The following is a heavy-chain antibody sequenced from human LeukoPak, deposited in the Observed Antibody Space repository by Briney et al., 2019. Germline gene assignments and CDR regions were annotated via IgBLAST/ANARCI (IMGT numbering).Heavy chain of an antibody. CDR2: IYWNDDK. CDR3: AHLRIRIQLWSTNHATFDY. V-gene: IGHV2-5*01. Sequence: ESGPTLVKPTQTLTLTCTFSGFSLSTTGVGVGWIRQPPGKALEWLELIYWNDDKRYSPSLKSRVTITKDTSKNQVVITMTNMNPVDTATYYCAHLRIRIQLWSTNHATFDYWGQGTLVTVSS. CDR1: GFSLSTTGVG. J-gene: IGHJ4*02. D-gene: IGHD5-18*01.